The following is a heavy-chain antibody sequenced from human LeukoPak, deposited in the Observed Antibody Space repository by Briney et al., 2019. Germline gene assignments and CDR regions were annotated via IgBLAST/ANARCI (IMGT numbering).Heavy chain of an antibody. CDR3: ARDAYDSQTVLL. J-gene: IGHJ4*02. Sequence: GGSLRLSCAASGFTFSDYYMSWLRQAPGKGLEWVSYISSSGSTTYYADSVKGRFTISRDNAKNSLYLQMNSLRAEDTAVYYCARDAYDSQTVLLWGQGTLVTVSS. CDR2: ISSSGSTT. V-gene: IGHV3-11*04. D-gene: IGHD3-22*01. CDR1: GFTFSDYY.